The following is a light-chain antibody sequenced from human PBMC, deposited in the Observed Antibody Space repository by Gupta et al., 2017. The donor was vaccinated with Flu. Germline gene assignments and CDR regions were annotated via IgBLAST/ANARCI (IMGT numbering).Light chain of an antibody. CDR1: TSGVGGYST. Sequence: TITCTGTTSGVGGYSTVSCYHQRPATAPTLMMFYVSNRRSGISTRFSCATSCNTASPITSALHDEDEADDYCCSSKTGSTLVVVFGGGTKLTVL. V-gene: IGLV2-14*04. CDR3: CSSKTGSTLVVV. J-gene: IGLJ2*01. CDR2: YVS.